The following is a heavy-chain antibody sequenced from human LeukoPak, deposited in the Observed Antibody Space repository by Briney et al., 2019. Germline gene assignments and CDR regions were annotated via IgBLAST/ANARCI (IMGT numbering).Heavy chain of an antibody. D-gene: IGHD5-12*01. J-gene: IGHJ5*02. CDR3: ATEYIVATSGIGWFDP. CDR1: GYTLTELS. CDR2: FDPEDGET. Sequence: ASVKVSCXVSGYTLTELSMHWVRLAPGKGLEWMGGFDPEDGETIYAQKFQGRVTMTEDTSTDTAYMELSSLRSEDTAVYYCATEYIVATSGIGWFDPWGQGTLVTVSS. V-gene: IGHV1-24*01.